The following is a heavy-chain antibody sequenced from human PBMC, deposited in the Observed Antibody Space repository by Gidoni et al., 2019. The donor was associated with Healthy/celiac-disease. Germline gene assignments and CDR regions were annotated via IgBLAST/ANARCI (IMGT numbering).Heavy chain of an antibody. J-gene: IGHJ4*02. CDR1: GDRVSSHSAA. CDR2: TYYRSKWYN. Sequence: QVQLQQSGPGLVKPPQTLPLTCAISGDRVSSHSAAWTGIRQSPARALEWLGRTYYRSKWYNDYAVSVKSRITINPDTYKNQFYLQLNSVTPEDTAVYYCARGMMRKWPTPTYYFDYWGQGTLVTVSS. V-gene: IGHV6-1*01. CDR3: ARGMMRKWPTPTYYFDY. D-gene: IGHD5-12*01.